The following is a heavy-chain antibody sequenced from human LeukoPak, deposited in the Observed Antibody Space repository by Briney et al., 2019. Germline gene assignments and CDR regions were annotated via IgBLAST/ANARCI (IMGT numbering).Heavy chain of an antibody. J-gene: IGHJ4*02. CDR3: AKDRDYGDY. Sequence: XAPGXGLEWVSAISGSGGSTYYADSVKGRFTISRDNSKNTLYLQMNSLRAEDTAVYYCAKDRDYGDYWGQGTLVTVSS. CDR2: ISGSGGST. V-gene: IGHV3-23*01.